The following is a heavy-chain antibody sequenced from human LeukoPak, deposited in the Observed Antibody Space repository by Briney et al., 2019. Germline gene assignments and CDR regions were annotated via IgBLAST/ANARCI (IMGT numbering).Heavy chain of an antibody. J-gene: IGHJ4*02. CDR1: GGTFSSYT. CDR3: ARRITIFGVTMGYYFDY. Sequence: VASVKVSCKASGGTFSSYTISWVRQAPGQWLEWMGRIIPILGIANYAQKFQGRVTITADKSTSTAYMELRSLRSDDTAVYYCARRITIFGVTMGYYFDYWGQGTLVTVSS. CDR2: IIPILGIA. V-gene: IGHV1-69*02. D-gene: IGHD3-3*01.